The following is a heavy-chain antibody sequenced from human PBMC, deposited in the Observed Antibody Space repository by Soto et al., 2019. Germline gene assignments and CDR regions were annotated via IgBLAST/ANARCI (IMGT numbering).Heavy chain of an antibody. CDR3: ARRLGYDFWSGSSPYGMDV. D-gene: IGHD3-3*01. Sequence: PSETLSLTCTVSGGSIIIYYLSWIRQPPGKGLEWIGYIYYSGSTNYNPSLKSRVTISVDTSKNQFSLKLSSVTAADTAVYYCARRLGYDFWSGSSPYGMDVWGQGTTVTVSS. J-gene: IGHJ6*02. CDR1: GGSIIIYY. V-gene: IGHV4-59*01. CDR2: IYYSGST.